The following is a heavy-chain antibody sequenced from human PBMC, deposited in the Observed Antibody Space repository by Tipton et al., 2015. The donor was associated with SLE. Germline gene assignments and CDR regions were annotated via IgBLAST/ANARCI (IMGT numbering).Heavy chain of an antibody. CDR3: ARRPMGLAAFDI. CDR1: GFTFSSYE. J-gene: IGHJ3*02. Sequence: LRLSCAASGFTFSSYEMNWIRQPPGKGLEWIGNIDYSGSTHDNPSLKSRVTTSVDTSKNQFSLKLNSVTAADTAVYYCARRPMGLAAFDIWGQGTVVTVSS. D-gene: IGHD3-16*01. CDR2: IDYSGST. V-gene: IGHV4-59*12.